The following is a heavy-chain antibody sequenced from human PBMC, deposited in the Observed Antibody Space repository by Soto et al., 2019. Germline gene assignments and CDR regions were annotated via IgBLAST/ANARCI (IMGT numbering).Heavy chain of an antibody. Sequence: GASLKISCKGSGYSFAGYWITWVRQKPGKGLEWMGRIDPSDSQTYYSPSFRGHVTISVDKSISTAYLQWSSLKASDTAMYYCARDGTEGSSSSGSVYYYGMDVWGQGTTVTGSS. CDR3: ARDGTEGSSSSGSVYYYGMDV. CDR2: IDPSDSQT. D-gene: IGHD6-6*01. V-gene: IGHV5-10-1*01. J-gene: IGHJ6*02. CDR1: GYSFAGYW.